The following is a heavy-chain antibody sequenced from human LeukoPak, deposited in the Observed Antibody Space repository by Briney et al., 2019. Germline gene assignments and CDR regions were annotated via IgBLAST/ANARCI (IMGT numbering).Heavy chain of an antibody. CDR3: AIRGRGMDV. V-gene: IGHV4-34*01. D-gene: IGHD1-14*01. CDR2: INHSGST. J-gene: IGHJ6*02. Sequence: SETLSLTCAVYGGSFSGYYWSWIRQPPGKGLEWIGEINHSGSTNYNPSLKSRVTISVDTFKNQFSLKLSSVTAADTAVYYCAIRGRGMDVWGQGTTVTVSS. CDR1: GGSFSGYY.